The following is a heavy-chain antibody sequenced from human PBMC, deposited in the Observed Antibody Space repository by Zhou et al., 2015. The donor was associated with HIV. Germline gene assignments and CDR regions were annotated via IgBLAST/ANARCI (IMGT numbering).Heavy chain of an antibody. D-gene: IGHD6-19*01. CDR2: ITPMFGSA. V-gene: IGHV1-69*06. J-gene: IGHJ5*02. CDR3: AREIEFGSGWFDH. CDR1: GGSLSTYG. Sequence: QVQLVQSGAEVKKPGSSVKVSCKTSGGSLSTYGISWVRQAPGQRPEWMGNITPMFGSANHAQQFQGRVTLTADKSTSTAYMELSGLRSEDTAVYYCAREIEFGSGWFDHWGQGTPGHRLL.